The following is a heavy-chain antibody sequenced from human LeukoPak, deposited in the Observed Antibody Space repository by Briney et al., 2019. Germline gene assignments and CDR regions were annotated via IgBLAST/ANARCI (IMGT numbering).Heavy chain of an antibody. D-gene: IGHD3-10*01. J-gene: IGHJ4*02. V-gene: IGHV3-11*01. CDR2: ISSSGSTI. CDR3: ASTYGSGSSQFDY. CDR1: GFTFRDYY. Sequence: GGSLRLSCAASGFTFRDYYMSWIRQAPGKGLEWVSYISSSGSTIYYADSVKGRFTISRDNAKNSLYLQMNSLRAEDTAVYYCASTYGSGSSQFDYWGQGTLVTVSS.